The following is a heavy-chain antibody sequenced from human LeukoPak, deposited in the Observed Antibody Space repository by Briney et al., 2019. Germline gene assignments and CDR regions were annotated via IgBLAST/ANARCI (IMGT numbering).Heavy chain of an antibody. J-gene: IGHJ4*02. CDR1: GYTFSSYG. CDR3: ARGIAPTGRTRLDY. D-gene: IGHD6-13*01. V-gene: IGHV1-18*01. CDR2: ISAYNGDT. Sequence: ASVKASCKTSGYTFSSYGIIWVRQAPGQGLEWMGWISAYNGDTNYAQNLQGRITMTTDTSTSTAYMELRSLRSDDTAEYYCARGIAPTGRTRLDYWGQGTLVTVSS.